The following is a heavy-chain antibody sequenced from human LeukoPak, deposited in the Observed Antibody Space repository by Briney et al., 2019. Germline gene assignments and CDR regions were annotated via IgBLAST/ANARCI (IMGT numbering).Heavy chain of an antibody. V-gene: IGHV4-59*01. J-gene: IGHJ4*02. CDR3: ARDFYDFWSGYYHDY. CDR2: IYYSGST. CDR1: GGSISSYY. Sequence: SETLSLTCTVSGGSISSYYWSWIRQPPGKGLEWIGYIYYSGSTNYNPSLKSRVTISVDTSKNQFSLKLSSVTAADTAVYYCARDFYDFWSGYYHDYWGQGTLVTVSS. D-gene: IGHD3-3*01.